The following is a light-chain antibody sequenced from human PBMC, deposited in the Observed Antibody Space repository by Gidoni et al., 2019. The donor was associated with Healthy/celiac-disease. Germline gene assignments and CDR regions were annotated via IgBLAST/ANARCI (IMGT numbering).Light chain of an antibody. Sequence: QSALTQPASVSGSPAQSITISCTGTSSDVGGYNYVSWYQQHPGKAPKLMIYEVSNRPSGVPDRFSGSKSGNTASLTISGLQAEDEADYYCSSYTSSSRVFGGGTKLTVL. CDR3: SSYTSSSRV. CDR2: EVS. V-gene: IGLV2-14*01. CDR1: SSDVGGYNY. J-gene: IGLJ2*01.